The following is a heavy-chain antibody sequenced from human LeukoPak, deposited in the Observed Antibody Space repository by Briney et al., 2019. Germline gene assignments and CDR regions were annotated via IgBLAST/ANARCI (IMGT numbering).Heavy chain of an antibody. J-gene: IGHJ6*03. CDR2: IRYDGSNK. CDR3: ARDRTQLVRLGDYYYYMDV. V-gene: IGHV3-30*02. Sequence: GGSLRLSCAASGFTFSSYGMHWVRQAPGKGLEWVAFIRYDGSNKYYADSVKGRFTISRDNSKNTLYLQMNSLRAEDTAVYYCARDRTQLVRLGDYYYYMDVWGKGTTVTVSS. D-gene: IGHD6-6*01. CDR1: GFTFSSYG.